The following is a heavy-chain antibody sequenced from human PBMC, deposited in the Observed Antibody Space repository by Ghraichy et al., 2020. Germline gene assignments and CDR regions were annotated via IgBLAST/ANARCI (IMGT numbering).Heavy chain of an antibody. CDR2: ISSSSSYI. V-gene: IGHV3-21*01. CDR1: GFTFSSYS. CDR3: ARDGGLSSSSDYYYYYGMDV. Sequence: GGSLRLSCAASGFTFSSYSMNWVRQAPGKGLEWVSSISSSSSYIYYADSVKGRFTTSRDNAKNSLYLQMNSLRAEDTAVYYCARDGGLSSSSDYYYYYGMDVCVQGTTVTVSS. D-gene: IGHD6-6*01. J-gene: IGHJ6*02.